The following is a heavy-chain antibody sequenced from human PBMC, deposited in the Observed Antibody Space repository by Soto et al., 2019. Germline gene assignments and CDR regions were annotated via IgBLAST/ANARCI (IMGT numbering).Heavy chain of an antibody. CDR2: ISASSTYI. CDR3: ARDWLRDPWMY. D-gene: IGHD5-12*01. Sequence: EVQLVESGGGRVKPGGSRRVSCAASGFIFSSYTMNWVRQAPGKGLEWVSSISASSTYIYYADSLKGRFTISRDNAYNSMYLQMNSQRAEDTADYYCARDWLRDPWMYWGQGTLVTVSS. J-gene: IGHJ4*02. CDR1: GFIFSSYT. V-gene: IGHV3-21*01.